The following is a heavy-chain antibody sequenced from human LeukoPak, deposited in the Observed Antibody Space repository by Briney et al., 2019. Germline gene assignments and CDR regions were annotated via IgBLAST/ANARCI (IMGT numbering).Heavy chain of an antibody. Sequence: PPGGSLRLSCAASGFTVSSKYMNWVRQAPGEGLEWVSVIESGGSTYYADSVKGRFTVSRDNFQNTLYLQMNSLRAEDTAVYYCARVGSYYDMDVWGQGTTVTVSS. CDR3: ARVGSYYDMDV. CDR2: IESGGST. D-gene: IGHD3-10*01. V-gene: IGHV3-53*01. J-gene: IGHJ6*02. CDR1: GFTVSSKY.